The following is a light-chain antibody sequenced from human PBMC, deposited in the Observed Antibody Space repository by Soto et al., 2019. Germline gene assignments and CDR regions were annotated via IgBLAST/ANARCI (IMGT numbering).Light chain of an antibody. Sequence: QSVPTQPPSVSGAPGQRVTISCTGSSSNIGAGYDVHWYQQLPGTAPKLLIYGNSNRPSGVPDRFSGSKSGTSASLAITGLQAEDEADYYCQSYDSSLSADVFGTGTKVTVL. V-gene: IGLV1-40*01. CDR2: GNS. CDR1: SSNIGAGYD. J-gene: IGLJ1*01. CDR3: QSYDSSLSADV.